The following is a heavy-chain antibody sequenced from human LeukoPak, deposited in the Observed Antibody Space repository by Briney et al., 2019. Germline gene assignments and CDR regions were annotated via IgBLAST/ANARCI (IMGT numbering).Heavy chain of an antibody. CDR1: GFTFSGYT. CDR2: ISSSGSYV. Sequence: GGSLRLSCAASGFTFSGYTMNWVRQAPGKGLEWVSSISSSGSYVYYADLVKGRFTISRDNAKKSLYLQMNSLRAEDTAVYYCARDCSTTSCYLGNAFDIWGQGTMVTVSS. D-gene: IGHD2-2*01. V-gene: IGHV3-21*01. J-gene: IGHJ3*02. CDR3: ARDCSTTSCYLGNAFDI.